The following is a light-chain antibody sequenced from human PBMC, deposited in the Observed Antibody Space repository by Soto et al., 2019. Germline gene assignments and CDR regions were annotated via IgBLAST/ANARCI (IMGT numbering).Light chain of an antibody. J-gene: IGLJ2*01. CDR2: EVS. CDR1: SSDVGSYNR. CDR3: SSYTSISTVV. V-gene: IGLV2-18*02. Sequence: QSALTQPPSVSGSPGQSVTISCTGTSSDVGSYNRVSWYQQPPGTAPKLMIYEVSNRPSGVPDRFSGSKSGNTASLTISGLQAEDEADYYCSSYTSISTVVFGGGTQLTVL.